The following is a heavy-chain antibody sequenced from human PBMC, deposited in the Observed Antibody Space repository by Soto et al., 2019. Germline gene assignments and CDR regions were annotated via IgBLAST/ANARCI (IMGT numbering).Heavy chain of an antibody. CDR2: IYYSGST. Sequence: SETLSLTCTVSGGSISSTSYYWGWIRQPPGKGLEWIGSIYYSGSTLYNPSLESRVTISVDTSKNQFTLNLRSLTAADTAVYYGVRRYGLRSQHWVEPWGQGTLVTVS. J-gene: IGHJ5*02. CDR1: GGSISSTSYY. D-gene: IGHD3-10*01. V-gene: IGHV4-39*01. CDR3: VRRYGLRSQHWVEP.